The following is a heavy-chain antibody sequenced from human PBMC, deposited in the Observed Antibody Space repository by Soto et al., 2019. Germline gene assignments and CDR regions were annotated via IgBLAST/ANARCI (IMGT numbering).Heavy chain of an antibody. Sequence: EVQLVESGGGLVQPGGSLRLSCAASGFTVSSNYMSWVRQAPGKGLEWVSVIYSGGSTYYADSVKGRFTISRDNSKNTLYLQMNSLRAEDTAVYYCARDGRRGAVAAVNNWFDPWGQGTLVTVSS. CDR3: ARDGRRGAVAAVNNWFDP. J-gene: IGHJ5*02. CDR2: IYSGGST. D-gene: IGHD6-19*01. V-gene: IGHV3-66*01. CDR1: GFTVSSNY.